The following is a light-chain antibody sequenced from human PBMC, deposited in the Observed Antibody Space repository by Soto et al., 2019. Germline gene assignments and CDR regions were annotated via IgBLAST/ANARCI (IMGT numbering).Light chain of an antibody. CDR3: QKYGSSPPVT. CDR1: QSVSSSY. Sequence: EIVLTQSPGTLSLSPGERATLSCRASQSVSSSYLAWYQQKPGQAPRLLIYGASSRATGIPDRFSGSGSGTDFTLTISRLEPEDFALYYCQKYGSSPPVTFGQGTKLESK. J-gene: IGKJ2*01. V-gene: IGKV3-20*01. CDR2: GAS.